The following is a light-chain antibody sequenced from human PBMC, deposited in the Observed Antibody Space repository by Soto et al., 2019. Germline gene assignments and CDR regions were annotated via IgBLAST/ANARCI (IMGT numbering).Light chain of an antibody. J-gene: IGKJ3*01. Sequence: DIHMTQSPATLSASVGDRVTITCRASQSISTWLAWYQQKPGKAPKLLIYWASSLESGVPSRFSGSASGTEFTLTISSLQPDDFATYYCQHYNTFSGSFGPGTKVDIK. CDR1: QSISTW. V-gene: IGKV1-5*03. CDR2: WAS. CDR3: QHYNTFSGS.